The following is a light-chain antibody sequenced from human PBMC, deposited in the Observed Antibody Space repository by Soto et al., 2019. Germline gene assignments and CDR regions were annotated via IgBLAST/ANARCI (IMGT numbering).Light chain of an antibody. CDR3: AAWDDSLNGRYV. CDR1: SSNIGSNT. V-gene: IGLV1-44*01. J-gene: IGLJ1*01. Sequence: VLTQPPSASGTPGQRVTISCSGSSSNIGSNTVNWYQQLPGTAPKLLIYSNNQRPSGVPDRFSGSKSGTSASLAISGLQSEDEGDYYCAAWDDSLNGRYVFGTGTKVTVL. CDR2: SNN.